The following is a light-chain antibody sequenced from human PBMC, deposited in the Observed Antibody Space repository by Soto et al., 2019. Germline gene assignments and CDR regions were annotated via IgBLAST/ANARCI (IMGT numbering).Light chain of an antibody. V-gene: IGKV3-11*01. J-gene: IGKJ4*01. Sequence: EIVLTQSPATLSLSPGERATLSCRASQSVSSYLAWYQQKPGQAPRLLIYDASDRATGIPARFSGSGSGTDFTLTISSLEPEDFAVYYCYQRSNWPPTFSGGTKVDNK. CDR3: YQRSNWPPT. CDR1: QSVSSY. CDR2: DAS.